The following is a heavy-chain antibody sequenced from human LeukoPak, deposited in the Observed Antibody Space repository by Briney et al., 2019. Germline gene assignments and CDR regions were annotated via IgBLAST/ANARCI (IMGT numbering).Heavy chain of an antibody. CDR1: GGSISSWQ. CDR3: ATGGGPFDY. CDR2: FYTSGSA. D-gene: IGHD3-16*01. V-gene: IGHV4-4*07. Sequence: ASETLSLTCTVSGGSISSWQWSWIRQPAGGGLEWIGRFYTSGSANYNPSLKSRVTMSVDTSKNQFFLKVSSVTAADTAVYFCATGGGPFDYWGQGILVTVSS. J-gene: IGHJ4*02.